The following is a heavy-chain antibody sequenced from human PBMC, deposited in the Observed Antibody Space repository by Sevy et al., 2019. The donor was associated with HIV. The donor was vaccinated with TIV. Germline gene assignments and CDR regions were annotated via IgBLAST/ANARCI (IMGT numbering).Heavy chain of an antibody. CDR1: GFPFSSYE. CDR2: ITNSGTNK. V-gene: IGHV3-48*03. J-gene: IGHJ4*02. D-gene: IGHD4-17*01. CDR3: ARDLPPSATTVAHFDC. Sequence: GGSLRLSCTASGFPFSSYEMNWVRQAPGKGLEWVSYITNSGTNKYYSDSVRGRFTISRDNASNSLHLQMNSLRAEDTAVYYCARDLPPSATTVAHFDCWGQGTLVTVSS.